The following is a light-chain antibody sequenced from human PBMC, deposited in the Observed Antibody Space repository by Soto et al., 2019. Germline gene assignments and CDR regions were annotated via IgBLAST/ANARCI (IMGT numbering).Light chain of an antibody. CDR1: HSVSSN. CDR2: GAS. CDR3: QQYNNWLGT. Sequence: EIVMTQSPATLSVSPGERATLSCRASHSVSSNLAWYQQKPGQAPRLLIYGASTRATGSPARFSGSGSGKKLTLNIRSLQTEDFAVYYCQQYNNWLGTFGQGTKVEIK. J-gene: IGKJ1*01. V-gene: IGKV3-15*01.